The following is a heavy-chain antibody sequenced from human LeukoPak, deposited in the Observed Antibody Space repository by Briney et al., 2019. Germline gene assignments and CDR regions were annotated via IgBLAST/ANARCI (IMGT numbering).Heavy chain of an antibody. CDR3: AKVEAAAGIRLLFDY. V-gene: IGHV3-23*01. D-gene: IGHD6-13*01. CDR2: ISGSGGST. J-gene: IGHJ4*02. Sequence: GGSLRLSCAASGFTFSSYAMSWVRQAPGKGLEWVSAISGSGGSTYYADSVKGRFTISRDNSKNTLYLQMNSLRAEDTAVYYCAKVEAAAGIRLLFDYWGQGTLVTVSS. CDR1: GFTFSSYA.